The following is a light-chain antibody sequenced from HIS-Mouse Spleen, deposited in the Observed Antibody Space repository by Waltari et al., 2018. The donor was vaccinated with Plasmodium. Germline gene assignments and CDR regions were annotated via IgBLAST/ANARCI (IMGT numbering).Light chain of an antibody. Sequence: EIVLTQSPATLSLSPGERATLSCRASQSVSSYLAWYQQKPGQAPRLLLYDASNSATGIPARCSGSGSETDFTLTISSREPEDFAVYYCQQRSNWPPLTFGGGTKVEIK. J-gene: IGKJ4*01. CDR1: QSVSSY. V-gene: IGKV3-11*01. CDR2: DAS. CDR3: QQRSNWPPLT.